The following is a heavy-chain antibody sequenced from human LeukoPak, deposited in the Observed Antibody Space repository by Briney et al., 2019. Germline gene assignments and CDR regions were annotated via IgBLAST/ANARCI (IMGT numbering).Heavy chain of an antibody. CDR2: FDPKDRRQ. Sequence: ASVKVSCKVSGSALSDLSIHWVRQAPGKGFEWMGGFDPKDRRQVLAQKFQGRVTTTEDTSGNTAYMELTSLNSEDTAVYYCARDHRYNYYDSSGYYFDYWGQGTLVTVSS. CDR3: ARDHRYNYYDSSGYYFDY. CDR1: GSALSDLS. D-gene: IGHD3-22*01. V-gene: IGHV1-24*01. J-gene: IGHJ4*02.